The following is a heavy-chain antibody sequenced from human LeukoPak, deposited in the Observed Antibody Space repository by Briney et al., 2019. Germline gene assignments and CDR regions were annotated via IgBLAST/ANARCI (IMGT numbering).Heavy chain of an antibody. V-gene: IGHV3-30*18. CDR3: AKDSSLHSSDYGAFDI. CDR2: ISYDGTNK. D-gene: IGHD6-25*01. J-gene: IGHJ3*02. CDR1: GFTFRRYG. Sequence: PGGSLRLSCAASGFTFRRYGMHWVRQAPGKGLDWVAVISYDGTNKYYADSVKGRFTISRDNSKNTLYLQMNSLRADDTAVYYRAKDSSLHSSDYGAFDIWGQGTMVTVS.